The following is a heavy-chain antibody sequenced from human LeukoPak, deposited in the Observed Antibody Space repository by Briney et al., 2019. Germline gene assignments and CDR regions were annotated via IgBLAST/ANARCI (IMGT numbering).Heavy chain of an antibody. D-gene: IGHD7-27*01. J-gene: IGHJ4*02. CDR1: GLTFSNAW. CDR3: TTNPGTWGDF. Sequence: GGSLRLFCAASGLTFSNAWMNWVRQAPGKGLEWVAHIKSETNGGTADYAAAVEGRFTISRDDSKNTLYLQMNSLKIEDTAVYFCTTNPGTWGDFWGQGSLVTVSS. CDR2: IKSETNGGTA. V-gene: IGHV3-15*07.